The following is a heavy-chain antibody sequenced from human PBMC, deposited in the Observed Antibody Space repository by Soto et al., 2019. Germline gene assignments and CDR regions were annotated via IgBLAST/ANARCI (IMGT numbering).Heavy chain of an antibody. D-gene: IGHD3-10*01. CDR3: ARDGSGYYGSGSYPD. J-gene: IGHJ4*02. CDR1: GYTFTAFA. Sequence: QVQLVQSGTEVRKPGASVRVSCKASGYTFTAFAMHWVRQAPGQRPEWMGWINADNGNTRYSQKFQGRVTFTRETSANTAYLELSSLESDDTTVYYCARDGSGYYGSGSYPDWGQGTLVTVSS. V-gene: IGHV1-3*01. CDR2: INADNGNT.